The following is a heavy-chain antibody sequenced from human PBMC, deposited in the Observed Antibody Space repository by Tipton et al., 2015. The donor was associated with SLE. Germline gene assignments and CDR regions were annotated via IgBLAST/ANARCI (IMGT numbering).Heavy chain of an antibody. D-gene: IGHD3-10*01. Sequence: SLRLSCAASGFTFDDYAMHWVRQAPGKGLEWVSGISWNSGSIGYADSVKGRFTISRDNAKNSLYLQMNGLRTEDTALYYCAKEGRGYFDYWGQGTLVTVSS. V-gene: IGHV3-9*01. CDR3: AKEGRGYFDY. CDR2: ISWNSGSI. J-gene: IGHJ4*02. CDR1: GFTFDDYA.